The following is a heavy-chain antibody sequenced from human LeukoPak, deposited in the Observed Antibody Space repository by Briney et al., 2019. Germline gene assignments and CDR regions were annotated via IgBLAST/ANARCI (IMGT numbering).Heavy chain of an antibody. CDR1: GFTFSSYA. D-gene: IGHD6-13*01. CDR2: ISGSGGIT. CDR3: AKGFAPGGSWNNWFDP. J-gene: IGHJ5*02. V-gene: IGHV3-23*01. Sequence: PGGSLRLSCAASGFTFSSYAMSWVRQTPGKGLEWVSAISGSGGITYYADSVKGRFTISRDNSKNTLYLQMNSLRAEDTAVYYCAKGFAPGGSWNNWFDPWGQGTLDTVSS.